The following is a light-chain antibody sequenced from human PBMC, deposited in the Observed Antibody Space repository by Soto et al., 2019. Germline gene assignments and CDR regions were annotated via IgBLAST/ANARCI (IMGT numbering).Light chain of an antibody. CDR3: QHRTTPFT. J-gene: IGKJ4*01. CDR1: QSVSRY. Sequence: EIVLTQSPATLSLSPGERATLSCRASQSVSRYLAWYQQKPGQAPRLLIYDASNRATGIPARFSGSGSGTDFTLTISSPEPEDFAVYYCQHRTTPFTFGGGTKVQIK. CDR2: DAS. V-gene: IGKV3-11*01.